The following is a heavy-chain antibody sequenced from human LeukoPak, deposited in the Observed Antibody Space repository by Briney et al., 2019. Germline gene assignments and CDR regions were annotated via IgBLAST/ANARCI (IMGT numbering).Heavy chain of an antibody. CDR1: GGSFSGYY. Sequence: SETLSLTCAVYGGSFSGYYWSWIRQPPGKGLEWIGEINHSGSTNYNPSLKSRVTISVDTSKNQFSLKLSSVTAADTAVYYCAREEQQLVPYYYYYMDVWGKGTTVTVSS. J-gene: IGHJ6*03. V-gene: IGHV4-34*01. D-gene: IGHD6-13*01. CDR3: AREEQQLVPYYYYYMDV. CDR2: INHSGST.